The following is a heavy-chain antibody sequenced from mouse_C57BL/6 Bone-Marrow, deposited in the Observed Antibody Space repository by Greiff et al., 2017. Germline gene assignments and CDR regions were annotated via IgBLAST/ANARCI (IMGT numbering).Heavy chain of an antibody. J-gene: IGHJ4*01. CDR1: GYTFTDYY. V-gene: IGHV1-76*01. CDR3: ARRGGTDAMDD. Sequence: VQLQQSGAELVRPGASVKLSCKASGYTFTDYYINWVKQRPGQGLEWIARIYPGSGNTYYNEKFKGKATLTAEKSSSTAYMQLSSLTSEDSAVYFCARRGGTDAMDDWGQGTSVTVSS. CDR2: IYPGSGNT. D-gene: IGHD4-1*01.